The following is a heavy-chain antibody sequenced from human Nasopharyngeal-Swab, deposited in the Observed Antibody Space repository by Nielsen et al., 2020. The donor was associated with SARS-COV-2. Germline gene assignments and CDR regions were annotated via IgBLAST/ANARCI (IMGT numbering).Heavy chain of an antibody. CDR1: GGSFSGYY. CDR2: INHSGST. D-gene: IGHD3-10*01. V-gene: IGHV4-34*01. CDR3: AKGLIWFGELFDP. Sequence: GSLRLSCAVYGGSFSGYYWSWIRQPPGKGLEWIGEINHSGSTNYNPSLKSRVTISVDTSKNQFSLKLSSVTAADTAVYYCAKGLIWFGELFDPWGQGTLVTVSS. J-gene: IGHJ5*02.